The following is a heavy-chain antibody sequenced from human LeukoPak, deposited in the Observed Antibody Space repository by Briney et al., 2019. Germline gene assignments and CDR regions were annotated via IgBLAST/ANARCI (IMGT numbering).Heavy chain of an antibody. D-gene: IGHD3-9*01. CDR3: ATGYQHFDY. V-gene: IGHV3-30*04. CDR2: ISYDGSNK. Sequence: GGSLRPSCAASGFTFSSYAMHWVRQAPGKGLEWVAVISYDGSNKYYADSVKGRFTISRDNFKNTLYLQMNSLRAEDTAVYYCATGYQHFDYWGRGTLVTVSS. J-gene: IGHJ4*02. CDR1: GFTFSSYA.